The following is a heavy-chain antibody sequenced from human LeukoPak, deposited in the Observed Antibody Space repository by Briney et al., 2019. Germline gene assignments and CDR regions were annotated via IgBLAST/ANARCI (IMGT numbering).Heavy chain of an antibody. D-gene: IGHD6-19*01. J-gene: IGHJ4*02. V-gene: IGHV4-39*07. CDR3: SSEIKGQWPLY. CDR1: GGSISSSSYY. Sequence: SETLSLTCTVSGGSISSSSYYWGWIRQPPGKGLEWIGSIYYRGSTYYNPSLKSRVTISVDTSKNQFSLKLSSVTAADTAVYYCSSEIKGQWPLYWGQGTLVTVSS. CDR2: IYYRGST.